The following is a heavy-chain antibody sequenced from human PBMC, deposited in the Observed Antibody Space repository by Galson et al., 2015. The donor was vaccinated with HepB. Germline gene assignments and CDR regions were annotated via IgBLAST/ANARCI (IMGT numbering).Heavy chain of an antibody. D-gene: IGHD2-21*02. V-gene: IGHV3-74*01. CDR3: AKVHPDCGGDCRSYWYFDL. J-gene: IGHJ2*01. CDR1: GFTFSNYW. Sequence: SLRLSCAASGFTFSNYWMHWVRQAPGKGLVWVSRINNAGSNTNYADSVKGRFTISRDNAKNTLYLQMNSLRAEDTAVYYCAKVHPDCGGDCRSYWYFDLWGRGTLVTVSS. CDR2: INNAGSNT.